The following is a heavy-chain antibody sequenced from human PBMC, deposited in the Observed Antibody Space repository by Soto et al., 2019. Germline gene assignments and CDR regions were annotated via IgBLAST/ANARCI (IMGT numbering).Heavy chain of an antibody. J-gene: IGHJ4*02. CDR1: GGSISSGGYY. V-gene: IGHV4-31*03. Sequence: PSETLSLTCTVSGGSISSGGYYWSWIRQHPGKGLEWIGYIYYSGSTYYNPSLKSRVTISVDTSKNQFSLKLSSVTAADTAVYYCARDGAAAGNFDYWGQGTLVTVSS. CDR2: IYYSGST. CDR3: ARDGAAAGNFDY. D-gene: IGHD6-13*01.